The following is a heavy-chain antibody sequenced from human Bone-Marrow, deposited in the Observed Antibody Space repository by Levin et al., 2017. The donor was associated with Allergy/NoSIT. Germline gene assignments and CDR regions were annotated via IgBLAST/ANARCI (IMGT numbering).Heavy chain of an antibody. J-gene: IGHJ4*02. D-gene: IGHD6-19*01. CDR3: ARGRVQWLARSYFDY. CDR2: INHSGST. Sequence: SETLSLTCAVYGGSFSGYYWSWIRQPPGKGLEWIGEINHSGSTNYNPSLKSRVTISVDTSKNQFSLKLSSVTAADTAVYYCARGRVQWLARSYFDYWGQGTLVTVSS. V-gene: IGHV4-34*01. CDR1: GGSFSGYY.